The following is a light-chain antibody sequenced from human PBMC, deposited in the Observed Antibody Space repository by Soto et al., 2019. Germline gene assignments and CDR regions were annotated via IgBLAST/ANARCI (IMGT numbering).Light chain of an antibody. CDR2: LGS. CDR1: QSLQHSNGRNY. CDR3: MQARQTPIT. J-gene: IGKJ5*01. Sequence: DIVMTQSLLSLPVTPGEPASISCRSSQSLQHSNGRNYLDWYLQKPGQSPQLLIYLGSNRASGVPDGFSGSGSGTDFTLKIRRVEADDVGVYYCMQARQTPITFGQGTRLEIK. V-gene: IGKV2-28*01.